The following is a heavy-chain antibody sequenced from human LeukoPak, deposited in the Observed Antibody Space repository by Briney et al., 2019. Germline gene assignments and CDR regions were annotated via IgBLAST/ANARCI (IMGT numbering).Heavy chain of an antibody. CDR2: ITYDGYYK. Sequence: GGSLKVYYIPSGFRFSGYDRHWLRQAPGKGLEWVALITYDGYYKYYSDSVKGRFTISSDTYKNTMYLQMNSLRAEDTAVYYCARDLSAVVRTSPMGYWGQGTLVTVSS. V-gene: IGHV3-30*03. J-gene: IGHJ4*02. D-gene: IGHD4-23*01. CDR1: GFRFSGYD. CDR3: ARDLSAVVRTSPMGY.